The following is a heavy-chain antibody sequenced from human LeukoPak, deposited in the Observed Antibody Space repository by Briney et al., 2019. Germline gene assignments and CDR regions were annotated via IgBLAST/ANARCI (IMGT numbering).Heavy chain of an antibody. J-gene: IGHJ4*02. CDR1: GFTFSSYA. CDR3: ARNHYILAAVYYFDY. V-gene: IGHV3-30*04. Sequence: GGSLRLSCAASGFTFSSYAMHWVRQAPGKGLEWVAVISYDGSNKYYADSVKGRFTISRDNSKNTLHLQMNSLRAEDTAVYYCARNHYILAAVYYFDYWGQGTLVTVSS. CDR2: ISYDGSNK. D-gene: IGHD3-9*01.